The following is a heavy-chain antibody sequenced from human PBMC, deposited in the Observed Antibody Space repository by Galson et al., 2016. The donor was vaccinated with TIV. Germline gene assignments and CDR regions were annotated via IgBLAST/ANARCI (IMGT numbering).Heavy chain of an antibody. V-gene: IGHV1-46*03. CDR1: GYTFTSYY. CDR2: INPSGGDA. D-gene: IGHD2-15*01. Sequence: SVKVSCKGSGYTFTSYYMHWVRQAPGQGLEWMGRINPSGGDATYAQKFSGRVILTRYTSTSTIYLDLSSMTSDDTAVYFCGRGRISWGNFDYWGQGTLVTVTS. CDR3: GRGRISWGNFDY. J-gene: IGHJ4*02.